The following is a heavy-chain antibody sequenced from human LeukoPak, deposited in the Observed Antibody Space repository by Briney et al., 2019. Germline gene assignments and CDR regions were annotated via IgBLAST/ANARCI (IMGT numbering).Heavy chain of an antibody. Sequence: SETLSLTCTVSGGSISSYYWSWIRQPAGKGLEWVGRIYTSGSTNYNPSLKSRVTISVDTSKNQFSLKLSSVTAADTAVYYCARGEAYYYDSSGYFDYWGQGTLVTVSS. CDR3: ARGEAYYYDSSGYFDY. CDR2: IYTSGST. J-gene: IGHJ4*02. V-gene: IGHV4-4*07. D-gene: IGHD3-22*01. CDR1: GGSISSYY.